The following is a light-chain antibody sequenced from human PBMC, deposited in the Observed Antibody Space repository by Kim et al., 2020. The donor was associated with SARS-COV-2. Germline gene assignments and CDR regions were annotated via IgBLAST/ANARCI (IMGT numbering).Light chain of an antibody. CDR1: QSVGSN. J-gene: IGKJ5*01. CDR2: GAS. CDR3: QQYHDWPPIT. V-gene: IGKV3-15*01. Sequence: EIVMTQSPDIVSVSPGERATLSCRASQSVGSNLAWYQQKPGQAPRLLIYGASTRATGIPARFSGSGSGTDFTLTVSSLQSEDFAVYYCQQYHDWPPITFGQGKRREIK.